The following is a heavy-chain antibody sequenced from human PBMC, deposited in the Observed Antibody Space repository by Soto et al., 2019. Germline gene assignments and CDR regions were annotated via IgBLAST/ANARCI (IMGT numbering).Heavy chain of an antibody. J-gene: IGHJ4*02. CDR1: GGIFSTYA. CDR2: TIPISGTP. Sequence: QVQLVQSGAEVKKPGSSVKVSCKASGGIFSTYAISWLRQAPGQGLEWMGGTIPISGTPNYAQRFQGRVTITADESTSTAYMELSRLRSEDTAVYYCARDRDDYGSGNYYNRIDFWGQGTLVTVSS. V-gene: IGHV1-69*01. D-gene: IGHD3-10*01. CDR3: ARDRDDYGSGNYYNRIDF.